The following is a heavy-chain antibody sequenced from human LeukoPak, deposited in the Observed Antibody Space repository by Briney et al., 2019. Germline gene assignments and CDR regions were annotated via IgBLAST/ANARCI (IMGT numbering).Heavy chain of an antibody. D-gene: IGHD2-2*01. Sequence: SGGSLRLSCAASGFTFSNAWMNWVRQAPGKGLEWVGRIKSKTDGGTTDYAAPVKGRFTISRDNAKNSLYLQMNSLRAEDTAVYYCASSNWFDPWGQGTLVTVSS. CDR2: IKSKTDGGTT. CDR1: GFTFSNAW. V-gene: IGHV3-15*07. J-gene: IGHJ5*02. CDR3: ASSNWFDP.